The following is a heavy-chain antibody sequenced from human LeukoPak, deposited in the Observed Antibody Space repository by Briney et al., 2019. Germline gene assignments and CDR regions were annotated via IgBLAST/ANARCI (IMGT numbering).Heavy chain of an antibody. CDR1: GGSISSSNW. CDR2: IYHSGST. CDR3: ARALIAAAGRGWFDP. D-gene: IGHD6-13*01. V-gene: IGHV4-4*02. Sequence: SETLSLTCAVSGGSISSSNWWSWVRQPPGKGLEWIGEIYHSGSTNYNPSLKSRVTISVDKSKNQFSLKLSSVTAADTAVYYCARALIAAAGRGWFDPWGQGTLVTVSS. J-gene: IGHJ5*02.